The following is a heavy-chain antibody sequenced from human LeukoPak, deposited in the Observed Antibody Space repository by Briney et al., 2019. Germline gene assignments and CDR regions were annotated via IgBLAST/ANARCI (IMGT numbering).Heavy chain of an antibody. CDR3: ARHDSYALGSHPLDV. CDR2: IHYSGTT. D-gene: IGHD3-10*01. V-gene: IGHV4-59*08. Sequence: SETLSLTCTVSGGSISGYYWSWIRLPPGKGLEWIAYIHYSGTTNYNPSLRSRVTISVDTSKNQFSLKVNSVTATDTAVYFCARHDSYALGSHPLDVWGQGTTVIVSS. CDR1: GGSISGYY. J-gene: IGHJ6*02.